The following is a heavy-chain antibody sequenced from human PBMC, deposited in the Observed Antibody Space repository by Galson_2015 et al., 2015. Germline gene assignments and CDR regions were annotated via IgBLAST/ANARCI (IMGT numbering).Heavy chain of an antibody. CDR2: INQGGSEK. J-gene: IGHJ5*02. CDR1: GFTFSSYW. V-gene: IGHV3-7*01. CDR3: TIPRGYCSSTSCNGFDP. Sequence: SLRLSCAASGFTFSSYWMSWVRQAPGKGLEWVVNINQGGSEKYYVDSVKGRFTISRDNAKDSLYLQMSSLSAEDTAVYYCTIPRGYCSSTSCNGFDPWGQGTLVIFSS. D-gene: IGHD2-2*01.